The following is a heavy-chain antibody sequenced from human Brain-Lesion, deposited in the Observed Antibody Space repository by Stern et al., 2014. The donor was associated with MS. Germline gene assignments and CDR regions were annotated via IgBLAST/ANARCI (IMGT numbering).Heavy chain of an antibody. CDR1: GYIFTGYY. J-gene: IGHJ6*02. Sequence: VQLVGSGAEVKKPGASVKVSCKTSGYIFTGYYIHWVRQAPGQRLEWMAWINPNTGGTKYAQKFQGRVTMSRDTSISTAYVELSSLTSDDTAVYYCARDQRGITIFGVVTDYYYLGMDVWGQGTTVTVSS. CDR2: INPNTGGT. CDR3: ARDQRGITIFGVVTDYYYLGMDV. D-gene: IGHD3-3*01. V-gene: IGHV1-2*02.